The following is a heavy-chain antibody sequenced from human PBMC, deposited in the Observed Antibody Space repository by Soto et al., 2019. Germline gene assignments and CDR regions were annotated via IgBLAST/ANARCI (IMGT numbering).Heavy chain of an antibody. CDR2: IYTAGGT. Sequence: GGSLRLSCAASGFTVSNTYMTWVRQPPGKGLECVSVIYTAGGTNYADSVKGRFIISRDNSKDTLYLQMNSLRAEDTAVYYCARALPVAKGGFDPWGQGTLVTVSS. J-gene: IGHJ5*02. V-gene: IGHV3-53*01. CDR3: ARALPVAKGGFDP. D-gene: IGHD2-2*01. CDR1: GFTVSNTY.